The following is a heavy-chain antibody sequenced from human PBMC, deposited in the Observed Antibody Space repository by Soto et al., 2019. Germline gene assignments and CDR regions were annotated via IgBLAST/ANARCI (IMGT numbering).Heavy chain of an antibody. D-gene: IGHD2-2*01. J-gene: IGHJ5*02. V-gene: IGHV4-39*01. CDR1: GGSISSSSYY. CDR3: ASAVVVPAAMDWFDP. CDR2: IYYSGST. Sequence: SETLSLTYTVSGGSISSSSYYWGWIRQPPGKGLEWIGSIYYSGSTYYNPSLKSRVTISVDTSKNQFSLKLSSVTAADTAVYYCASAVVVPAAMDWFDPWGQGTLVTVSS.